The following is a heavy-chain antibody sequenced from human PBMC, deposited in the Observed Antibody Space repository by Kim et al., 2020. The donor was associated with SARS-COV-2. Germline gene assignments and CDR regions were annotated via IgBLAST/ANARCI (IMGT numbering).Heavy chain of an antibody. D-gene: IGHD1-26*01. J-gene: IGHJ4*02. CDR3: ARDRVGRGLGGFDY. V-gene: IGHV3-30*07. Sequence: ADSGKGRFTTSRDNSKNTLYLQMNRLRAEDTAVYYCARDRVGRGLGGFDYWGQGTLVTVSS.